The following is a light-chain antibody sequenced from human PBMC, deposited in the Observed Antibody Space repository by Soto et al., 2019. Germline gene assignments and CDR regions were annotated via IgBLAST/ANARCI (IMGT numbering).Light chain of an antibody. CDR3: QQRTNWPTST. J-gene: IGKJ5*01. Sequence: EIVLTQSPATLSLSPGERATLSCRASQNVRSYLAWYQQKPGQAPRLLIHDAISRATGIPARFSGSGSGTDFTLTISSLEPEDFADYYCQQRTNWPTSTFGQGTRLEIK. CDR1: QNVRSY. V-gene: IGKV3-11*01. CDR2: DAI.